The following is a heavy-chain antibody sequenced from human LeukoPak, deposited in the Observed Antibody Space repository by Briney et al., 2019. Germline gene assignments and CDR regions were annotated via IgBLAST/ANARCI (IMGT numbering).Heavy chain of an antibody. Sequence: GGSLRLSCAASGFTFNYYSMHWVRQAPGKGLEWVSSIGSSGSFIYYADSVEGRFTISRDNAKNSLYLQMNSLRAEDTAVYYCARRCGGDCYTFDYWGQGTLVTVSS. CDR1: GFTFNYYS. V-gene: IGHV3-21*01. D-gene: IGHD2-21*02. CDR3: ARRCGGDCYTFDY. CDR2: IGSSGSFI. J-gene: IGHJ4*02.